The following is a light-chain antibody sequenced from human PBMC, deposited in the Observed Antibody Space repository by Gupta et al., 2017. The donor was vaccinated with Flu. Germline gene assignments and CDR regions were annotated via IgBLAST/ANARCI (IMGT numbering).Light chain of an antibody. CDR2: GAS. V-gene: IGKV3-20*01. J-gene: IGKJ4*01. CDR1: QSVRSSY. Sequence: GTLSLSPGERATLSCRASQSVRSSYLAWYQQKPGQAPRLLIYGASSRATSIPDRFSGSGSGTDFTLTISRLEPEDFAVYYCQQDGSSPITFGGGTKVEIK. CDR3: QQDGSSPIT.